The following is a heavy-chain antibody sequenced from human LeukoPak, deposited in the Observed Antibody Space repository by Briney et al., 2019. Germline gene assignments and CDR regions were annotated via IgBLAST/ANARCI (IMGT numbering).Heavy chain of an antibody. J-gene: IGHJ5*02. CDR2: IYYSGST. CDR3: ARERSDYDSSGYYLNWFDP. CDR1: GGSISSGGYY. V-gene: IGHV4-31*03. Sequence: PSETLSLTCTVSGGSISSGGYYWSWTRQHPGKGLEWIGYIYYSGSTYYNPSLKSRVTISVDTSKNQFSLKLSSVTAADTAVYYCARERSDYDSSGYYLNWFDPWGQGTLVTVSS. D-gene: IGHD3-22*01.